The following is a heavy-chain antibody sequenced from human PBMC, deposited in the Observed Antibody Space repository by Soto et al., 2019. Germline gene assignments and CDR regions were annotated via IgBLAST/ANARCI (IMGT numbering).Heavy chain of an antibody. CDR1: GFTFSRHW. CDR2: IKQDGSEK. CDR3: ARQRQWLRSGMDV. J-gene: IGHJ6*02. D-gene: IGHD5-12*01. V-gene: IGHV3-7*01. Sequence: EVQLVESGGGLVQPGGSLRLSCAASGFTFSRHWMSWVRQAPGKGLEWVANIKQDGSEKYYVDSVKGRFTISRDNAKNSLYLQMNGLRVGDTAVYYCARQRQWLRSGMDVWGQGTTVTVSS.